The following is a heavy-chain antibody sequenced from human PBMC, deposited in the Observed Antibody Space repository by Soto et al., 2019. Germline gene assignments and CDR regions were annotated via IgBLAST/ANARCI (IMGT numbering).Heavy chain of an antibody. CDR1: GGSISSSSYY. CDR2: IYYSGST. J-gene: IGHJ6*02. V-gene: IGHV4-39*01. Sequence: SETLSLTCTVSGGSISSSSYYWGWIRQPPGKGLEWIGSIYYSGSTYYNPSLKSRVTISVDTSKNQFSLKLSSVTAADTAVYYCASRRSGSYYYYYYGMDVWGQGTTVAVSS. CDR3: ASRRSGSYYYYYYGMDV. D-gene: IGHD1-26*01.